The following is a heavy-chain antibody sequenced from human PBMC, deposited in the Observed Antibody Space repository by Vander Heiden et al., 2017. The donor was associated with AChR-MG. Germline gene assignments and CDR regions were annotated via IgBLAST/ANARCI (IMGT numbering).Heavy chain of an antibody. V-gene: IGHV1-46*01. D-gene: IGHD3-22*01. Sequence: QVQLVQSGAEVKKPGASVKVSCKASGYTFTSYYMHCVRRAPGQGLEWMGIINPSGGSTSYAQKFQGRVTMTRDTSTSTVYMELSSLRSEDTAVYYCARASYYYDSSGYWSIDYWGQGTLVTVSS. CDR3: ARASYYYDSSGYWSIDY. CDR1: GYTFTSYY. CDR2: INPSGGST. J-gene: IGHJ4*02.